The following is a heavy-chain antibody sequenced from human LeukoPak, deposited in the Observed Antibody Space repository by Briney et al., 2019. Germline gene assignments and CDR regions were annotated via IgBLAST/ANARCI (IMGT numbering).Heavy chain of an antibody. CDR1: ALSFSPYS. Sequence: GGSLRLFCAASALSFSPYSMNWGRQDPGKGLEWVSYIRTSSRTTYYADSVKGRFTISRDNAKNSLYLQMNSLRDEDTAVYYCARDKHDSSGYYTPTFFDHWGQGTLVTVSS. CDR3: ARDKHDSSGYYTPTFFDH. V-gene: IGHV3-48*02. CDR2: IRTSSRTT. D-gene: IGHD3-22*01. J-gene: IGHJ4*02.